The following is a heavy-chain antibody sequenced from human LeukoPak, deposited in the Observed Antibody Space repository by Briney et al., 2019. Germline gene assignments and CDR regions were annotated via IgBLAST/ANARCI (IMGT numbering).Heavy chain of an antibody. D-gene: IGHD1-26*01. J-gene: IGHJ4*02. CDR3: VRAPTTGAYYFDY. Sequence: GGPLRLSCAASGFTFSGYSMTWVRQAPGKGLEWVSSISSTSSYIYYADSLKGRFTISRDNTKNSLSLQMNSLRAEDTAVYYCVRAPTTGAYYFDYWGQGTLITVSS. CDR2: ISSTSSYI. CDR1: GFTFSGYS. V-gene: IGHV3-21*01.